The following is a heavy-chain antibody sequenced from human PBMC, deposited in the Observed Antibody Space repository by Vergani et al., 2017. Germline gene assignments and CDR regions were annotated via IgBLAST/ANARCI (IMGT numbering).Heavy chain of an antibody. CDR1: GFTFSSYW. CDR2: IKQDGSEK. D-gene: IGHD6-6*01. J-gene: IGHJ4*02. Sequence: EVQLVESGGGLVQPGGSLRLSCAASGFTFSSYWMSWVRQAPGKGLEWVANIKQDGSEKYYVDSVKGRFTISRDNAKNSLYLQMNSLRAEDTAVSYCAKDQIEYSSSSPFDYWGQGTLVTVSS. V-gene: IGHV3-7*03. CDR3: AKDQIEYSSSSPFDY.